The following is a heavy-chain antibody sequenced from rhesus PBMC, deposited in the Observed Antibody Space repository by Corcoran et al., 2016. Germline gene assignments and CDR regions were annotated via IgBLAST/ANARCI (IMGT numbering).Heavy chain of an antibody. J-gene: IGHJ4*01. CDR1: GSTFSSCP. V-gene: IGHV3S42*01. D-gene: IGHD1-38*01. CDR3: TKDGDVATPGTNFAS. CDR2: IDAGGSGT. Sequence: EVQLVETGGGLVQRGGSLRRSCAASGSTFSSCPINWVRQAPGKGLEWIAAIDAGGSGTYYADSVKGRFTISRDNSKNTVSLQMNSLSVEDTAVYFCTKDGDVATPGTNFASWGQGVQVTVSS.